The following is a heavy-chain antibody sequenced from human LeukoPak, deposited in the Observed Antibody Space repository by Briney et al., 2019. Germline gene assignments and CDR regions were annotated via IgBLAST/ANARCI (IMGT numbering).Heavy chain of an antibody. D-gene: IGHD3-3*01. CDR1: GFTFSSYA. J-gene: IGHJ4*02. Sequence: GGSLRLSCAASGFTFSSYAMSWVRQAPGKGLEWVSSISSSSSYIYYADSVKGRFTISRDNSKNTLYLQMNSLRAEDTAVYYCAKDTRRFLEWLFFDYWGQGTLVTVSS. CDR3: AKDTRRFLEWLFFDY. V-gene: IGHV3-23*01. CDR2: ISSSSSYI.